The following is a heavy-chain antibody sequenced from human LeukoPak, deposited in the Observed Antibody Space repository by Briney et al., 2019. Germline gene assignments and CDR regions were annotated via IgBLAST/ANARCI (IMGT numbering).Heavy chain of an antibody. J-gene: IGHJ6*02. CDR1: GGSFSDYF. V-gene: IGHV4-34*01. Sequence: SETLSLTCAVYGGSFSDYFWSWIRQPPGKGLEWIGEISHSGSTTYNPSLRSRVTISGDTSKKQFSLKLSSVTAADTAVYYCARGNFYYYGMDVWGQGTTVTVSS. D-gene: IGHD3-3*01. CDR3: ARGNFYYYGMDV. CDR2: ISHSGST.